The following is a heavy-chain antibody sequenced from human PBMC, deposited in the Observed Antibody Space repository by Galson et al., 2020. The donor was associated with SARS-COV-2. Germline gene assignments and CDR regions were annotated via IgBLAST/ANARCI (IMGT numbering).Heavy chain of an antibody. D-gene: IGHD6-6*01. Sequence: ETSETLSLTCTVSGGSISSYYWSWIRQPPGKGLEWIGYIYYSGSTNYNPSLKSRVTISVDTSKNQFSLKLSSVTAADTAVYYCARSSIAARPIDYWGQGTLVTVSS. J-gene: IGHJ4*02. V-gene: IGHV4-59*08. CDR2: IYYSGST. CDR1: GGSISSYY. CDR3: ARSSIAARPIDY.